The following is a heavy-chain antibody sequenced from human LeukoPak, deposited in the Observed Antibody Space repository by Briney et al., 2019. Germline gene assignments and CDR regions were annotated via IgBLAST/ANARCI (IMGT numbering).Heavy chain of an antibody. CDR2: IIPIFGTA. CDR3: ARAPRYYDILTGYYYFDY. J-gene: IGHJ4*02. Sequence: SVKVSCKASGGTFSSYAISWVRQAPGQGLEWMGGIIPIFGTANYAQKFQGRVTITADKSTSTVYMELSSLRSEDTAVYYCARAPRYYDILTGYYYFDYWGQGILVTVSS. CDR1: GGTFSSYA. D-gene: IGHD3-9*01. V-gene: IGHV1-69*06.